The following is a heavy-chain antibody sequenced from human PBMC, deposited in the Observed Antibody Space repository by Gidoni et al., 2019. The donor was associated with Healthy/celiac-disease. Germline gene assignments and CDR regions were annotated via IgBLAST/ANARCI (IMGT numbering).Heavy chain of an antibody. CDR3: ARGDIVVVESRARGFDP. J-gene: IGHJ5*02. Sequence: QVQLVESGGGVVQPGRSLRPSCAASGFTFSSYGVHWVRQAPGKGLEWVAVIWYDGSNNYYADSVKGRFTISRDNSKNTLYLQMNSLRAEDTAVYYCARGDIVVVESRARGFDPWGQGTLVTVSS. D-gene: IGHD2-15*01. V-gene: IGHV3-33*01. CDR2: IWYDGSNN. CDR1: GFTFSSYG.